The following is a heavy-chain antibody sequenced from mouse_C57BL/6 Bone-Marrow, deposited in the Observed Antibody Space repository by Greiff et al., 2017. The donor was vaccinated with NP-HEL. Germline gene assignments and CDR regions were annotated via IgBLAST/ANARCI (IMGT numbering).Heavy chain of an antibody. Sequence: QVQLKQPGAELVKPGASVKLSCKASGYTFTSYWMHWVKQRPGQGLEWIGMIHPNSGSTNYNEKFKSKATLTVDKSSSTAYMQLSSLTSEDSAVYYCARRGYPYHFDYWGQGTTLTVSS. V-gene: IGHV1-64*01. CDR2: IHPNSGST. CDR1: GYTFTSYW. D-gene: IGHD2-14*01. CDR3: ARRGYPYHFDY. J-gene: IGHJ2*01.